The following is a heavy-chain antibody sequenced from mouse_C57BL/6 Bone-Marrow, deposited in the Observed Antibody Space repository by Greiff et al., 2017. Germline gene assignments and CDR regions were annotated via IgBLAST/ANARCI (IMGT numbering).Heavy chain of an antibody. CDR1: GFTFSDYG. CDR3: AGLWFAY. J-gene: IGHJ3*01. V-gene: IGHV5-17*01. CDR2: ISSGSSTI. Sequence: EVKLVESGGGLVKPGGSLKLSCAASGFTFSDYGMHWVRQAPEKGLEWVAYISSGSSTIYYADTVKGRFTISRDNAKNTVFRRMTSLRSEDTAMYYCAGLWFAYWGQGTLVTVSA.